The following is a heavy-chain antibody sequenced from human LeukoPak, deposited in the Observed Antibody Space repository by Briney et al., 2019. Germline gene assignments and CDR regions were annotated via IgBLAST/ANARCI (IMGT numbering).Heavy chain of an antibody. CDR3: ANHLACGSTSCPPFDD. CDR2: IYSGGST. V-gene: IGHV3-66*01. Sequence: GGSLRLSCAASGFTVSSNYMSWVRQAPGKGLEWVSVIYSGGSTYYADSVKGRFTISRDNAKNSLYLQMNSLRAEDTAVYYCANHLACGSTSCPPFDDWGLGTLVTVSS. CDR1: GFTVSSNY. J-gene: IGHJ4*02. D-gene: IGHD2-2*01.